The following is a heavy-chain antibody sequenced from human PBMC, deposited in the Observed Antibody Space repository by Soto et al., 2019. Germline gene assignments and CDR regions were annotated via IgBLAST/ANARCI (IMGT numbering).Heavy chain of an antibody. V-gene: IGHV2-5*02. J-gene: IGHJ4*02. D-gene: IGHD3-10*01. Sequence: QITLKESGPPLVKHTQTLTLTCTFSGFSLSTSGVGVGWIRQPPGKALEWLAIIYWDDEKRYSPSLKTRLTVTKDTSKNQVVLTMTNVDPVDTATYYCAHRAYFDSGKQFDYWGQGTLVSVSS. CDR3: AHRAYFDSGKQFDY. CDR2: IYWDDEK. CDR1: GFSLSTSGVG.